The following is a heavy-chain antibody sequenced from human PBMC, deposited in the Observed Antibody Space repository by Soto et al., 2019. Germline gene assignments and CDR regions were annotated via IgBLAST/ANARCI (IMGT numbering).Heavy chain of an antibody. Sequence: SVKVSCKASGGTFSSYTISWVRQAPGQELEWMGRIIPILGIANYAQKFQGRVTITADKSTSTAYMELSSLRSEDTAVYYCARGPFHGYCTNGVCPGYIDVRGKGTTVTVSS. V-gene: IGHV1-69*02. CDR2: IIPILGIA. CDR1: GGTFSSYT. J-gene: IGHJ6*03. D-gene: IGHD2-8*01. CDR3: ARGPFHGYCTNGVCPGYIDV.